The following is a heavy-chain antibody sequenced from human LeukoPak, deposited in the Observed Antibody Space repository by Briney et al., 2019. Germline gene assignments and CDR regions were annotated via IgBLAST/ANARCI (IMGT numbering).Heavy chain of an antibody. Sequence: GGSLRLSCAASGFTFCDYYMSWIRQAPGKGLEWISYISTNVRTVYYADSVKDRFIISRDNAKNSMYLQMNSLRGEDTAVYYCARVVFSLIGDREDIWGQGTMVTVSS. CDR3: ARVVFSLIGDREDI. J-gene: IGHJ3*02. D-gene: IGHD3-22*01. CDR1: GFTFCDYY. V-gene: IGHV3-11*01. CDR2: ISTNVRTV.